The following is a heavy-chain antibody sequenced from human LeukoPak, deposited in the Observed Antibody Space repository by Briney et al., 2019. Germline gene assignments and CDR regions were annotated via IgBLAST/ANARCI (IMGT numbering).Heavy chain of an antibody. D-gene: IGHD2-15*01. J-gene: IGHJ4*02. CDR2: ISSSSSYI. Sequence: GGSLRLSCAASGFTFSSYSMNWVRQAPGKGLEWVSSISSSSSYIYYADSVKGRFTISRDNAKNSLYLQMNSLRAEDTAVYYCARVQAVVVVAGPDYWGQGTLVTVSS. V-gene: IGHV3-21*01. CDR3: ARVQAVVVVAGPDY. CDR1: GFTFSSYS.